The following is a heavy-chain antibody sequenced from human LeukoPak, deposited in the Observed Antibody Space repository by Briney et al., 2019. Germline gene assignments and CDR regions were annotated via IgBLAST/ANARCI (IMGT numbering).Heavy chain of an antibody. V-gene: IGHV3-21*01. D-gene: IGHD3-22*01. Sequence: GGSLRLSCEASGFTFRSYSMNWVRQAPGKGLEWVSSISSSSRYIDYADSVKGRFTISRDKAKNSLYLQMNSLRAEDTAVYYCARDLRSEYYYDSSGYYAFDYWGQGTLVTVSS. CDR2: ISSSSRYI. J-gene: IGHJ4*02. CDR3: ARDLRSEYYYDSSGYYAFDY. CDR1: GFTFRSYS.